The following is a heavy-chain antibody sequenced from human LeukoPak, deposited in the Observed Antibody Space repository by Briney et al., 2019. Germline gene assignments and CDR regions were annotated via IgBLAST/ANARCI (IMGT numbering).Heavy chain of an antibody. CDR3: ARDPGWGAADY. J-gene: IGHJ4*02. CDR2: INPDGRVT. D-gene: IGHD7-27*01. V-gene: IGHV3-7*01. CDR1: GFTLSTSW. Sequence: PGGSLRLSCAVSGFTLSTSWMSWLRLAPAKGLAWVADINPDGRVTFSAASVKGRFTISRDNAKNSVYLQMNSLTVEDRAIYYCARDPGWGAADYWGQGTLVTVSS.